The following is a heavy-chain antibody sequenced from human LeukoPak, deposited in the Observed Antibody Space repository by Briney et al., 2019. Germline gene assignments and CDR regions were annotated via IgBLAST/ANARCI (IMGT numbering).Heavy chain of an antibody. CDR1: GFTVSSYY. Sequence: PGGSLRLSCAASGFTVSSYYMSWVRQAPGKGLEWVANIKPDGSEKNYVDSVKGRFSISRDNAKNSLHLQMNSLRAEDTAVYYCARSLWPEDYWGQGTLVTVSS. D-gene: IGHD3-10*01. J-gene: IGHJ4*02. V-gene: IGHV3-7*01. CDR2: IKPDGSEK. CDR3: ARSLWPEDY.